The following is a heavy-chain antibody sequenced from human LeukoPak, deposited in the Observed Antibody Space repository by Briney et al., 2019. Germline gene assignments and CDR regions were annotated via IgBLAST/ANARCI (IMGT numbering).Heavy chain of an antibody. Sequence: GSSVKVSCKASGGTFSSYAISWVRQAPGQGLEWMGGIIPIFGTANYAQKFQGRVTITADESTSTAYMELSSLRSEDTAVYYCARTYYYDSSGYYSPYYFDYWGQGTLVTVSS. CDR3: ARTYYYDSSGYYSPYYFDY. D-gene: IGHD3-22*01. CDR1: GGTFSSYA. J-gene: IGHJ4*02. CDR2: IIPIFGTA. V-gene: IGHV1-69*01.